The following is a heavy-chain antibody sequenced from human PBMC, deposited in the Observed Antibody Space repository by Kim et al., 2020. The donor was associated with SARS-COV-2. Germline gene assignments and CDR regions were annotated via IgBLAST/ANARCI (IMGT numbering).Heavy chain of an antibody. Sequence: GGSLRLSCAASGFTFSSYGMHWVRQAPGKGLEWVAVIWYDGSNKYYADSVKGRFTISRDNSKNTLYLQMNSLRAEDTAVYYCAKGGPEYCSGGSCLMNNYYYYGMDVWGQGTTVTVSS. V-gene: IGHV3-33*06. J-gene: IGHJ6*02. D-gene: IGHD2-15*01. CDR1: GFTFSSYG. CDR3: AKGGPEYCSGGSCLMNNYYYYGMDV. CDR2: IWYDGSNK.